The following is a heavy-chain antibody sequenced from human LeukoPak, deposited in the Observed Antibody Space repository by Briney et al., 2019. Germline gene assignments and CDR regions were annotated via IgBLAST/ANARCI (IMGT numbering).Heavy chain of an antibody. CDR1: GGSISSYY. CDR2: IYITGST. J-gene: IGHJ4*02. Sequence: SETLSLTCTVSGGSISSYYWSWIRQPAGKGLEWIGRIYITGSTNYNPSLKSRVTMSLDTSKNQFSLKLSSVTAADTAVYYCARYSGSYSGFDYWGQGTLVTVSS. CDR3: ARYSGSYSGFDY. V-gene: IGHV4-4*07. D-gene: IGHD1-26*01.